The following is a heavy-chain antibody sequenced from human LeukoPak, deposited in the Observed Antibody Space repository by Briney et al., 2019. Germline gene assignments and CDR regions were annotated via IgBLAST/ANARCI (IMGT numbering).Heavy chain of an antibody. D-gene: IGHD5-18*01. Sequence: GGSLRLSCTASGFTFGDYAVSWVRQAPGKGLEWVGFIRRKAYGGTAEYAASVKGRFTISRDGSNSIAYLQMTNLKTEDTAVYYCRGYSYSIGIDYWGQGTLVTVSS. J-gene: IGHJ4*02. CDR2: IRRKAYGGTA. V-gene: IGHV3-49*04. CDR1: GFTFGDYA. CDR3: RGYSYSIGIDY.